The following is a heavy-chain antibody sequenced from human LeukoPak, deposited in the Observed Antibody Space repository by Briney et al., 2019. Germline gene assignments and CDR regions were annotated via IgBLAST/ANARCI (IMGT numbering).Heavy chain of an antibody. CDR3: ARVRIGQQLDKYYYYAMDV. CDR2: INPNSGGT. D-gene: IGHD6-13*01. V-gene: IGHV1-2*02. J-gene: IGHJ6*04. Sequence: ASVKVSCKASGYTFTDYYMHWVRQAPGQGLEWMGWINPNSGGTNYAQKFQGRVTMTTDTSISTAYMEVSRLRSDDTAVYYCARVRIGQQLDKYYYYAMDVWGEGTTVTVSS. CDR1: GYTFTDYY.